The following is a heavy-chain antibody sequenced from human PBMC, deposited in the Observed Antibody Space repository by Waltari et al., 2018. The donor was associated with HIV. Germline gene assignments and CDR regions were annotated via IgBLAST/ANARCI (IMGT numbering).Heavy chain of an antibody. Sequence: QVQLVQSGAEVKKPGASVNVSCKAYGYAFKGYVLHWVGPALGQRPECMGRINTTIDETKYSQKCQSRGTITRDTSASTVYMELSSLRSEDTAVYYCACVYGELSLNYSDYWGQGTLVNVSS. CDR1: GYAFKGYV. J-gene: IGHJ4*02. CDR2: INTTIDET. V-gene: IGHV1-3*04. D-gene: IGHD3-16*02. CDR3: ACVYGELSLNYSDY.